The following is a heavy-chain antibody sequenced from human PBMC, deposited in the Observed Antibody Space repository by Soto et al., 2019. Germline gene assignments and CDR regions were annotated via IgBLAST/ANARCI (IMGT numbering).Heavy chain of an antibody. CDR3: TRVGGSVSGMDV. J-gene: IGHJ6*02. Sequence: EVQLVESGGGLVQPGGSLRLSCAASGFTFSSYWMHWVRQAPGKGLVWVSRIDNAGSSVRYADSVKGRFTISRDNAKNTRYLEMTSLRAEDTAVSYCTRVGGSVSGMDVWGQGTTVTVSS. CDR1: GFTFSSYW. D-gene: IGHD1-26*01. CDR2: IDNAGSSV. V-gene: IGHV3-74*01.